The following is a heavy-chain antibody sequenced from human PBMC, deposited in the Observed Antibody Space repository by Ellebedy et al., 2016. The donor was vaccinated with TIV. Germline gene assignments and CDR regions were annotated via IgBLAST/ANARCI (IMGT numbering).Heavy chain of an antibody. CDR2: ISDSGGST. CDR1: GFTFSSYA. Sequence: GESLKISCAASGFTFSSYAMSWVRQAPGKGLEWVSSISDSGGSTYYADSVKGRFTISRDNSKNTLYLQMNSLRAEDTAVYYCAEDRHWGSGSYFDYWGQGTLVTVSS. J-gene: IGHJ4*02. V-gene: IGHV3-23*01. D-gene: IGHD1-26*01. CDR3: AEDRHWGSGSYFDY.